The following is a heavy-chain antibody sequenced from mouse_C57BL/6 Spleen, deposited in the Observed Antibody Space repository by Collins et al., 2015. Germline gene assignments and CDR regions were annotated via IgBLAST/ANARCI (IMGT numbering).Heavy chain of an antibody. CDR2: INPSNGRT. Sequence: QVQLQQPGAELVKPGASVKLSCKASGYTFTSYWMHWVKQRPGQGLEWIGEINPSNGRTNYNEKFKSKATLTVDKSSSTAYMRLSSLTSEDSAVYYCASIDGYYAYWGQGTLVTVSA. J-gene: IGHJ3*01. CDR3: ASIDGYYAY. D-gene: IGHD2-3*01. V-gene: IGHV1S81*02. CDR1: GYTFTSYW.